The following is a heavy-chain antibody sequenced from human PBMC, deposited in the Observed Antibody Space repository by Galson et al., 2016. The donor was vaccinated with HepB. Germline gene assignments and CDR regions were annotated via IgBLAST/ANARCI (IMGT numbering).Heavy chain of an antibody. J-gene: IGHJ6*02. CDR1: GFTFSSYE. CDR3: AREYSYGYYYFYGVDV. V-gene: IGHV3-48*03. Sequence: SLRLSCAASGFTFSSYEMNWVRQAPGKGLEWVSYISSSGSTIYYEDSVKGRFTISRDNAKNSLYLQMNSLRAEDTAVYYCAREYSYGYYYFYGVDVWGQGTTVTVSS. CDR2: ISSSGSTI. D-gene: IGHD5-18*01.